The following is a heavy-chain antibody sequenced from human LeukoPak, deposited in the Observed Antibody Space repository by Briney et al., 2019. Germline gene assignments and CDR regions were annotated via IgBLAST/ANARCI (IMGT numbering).Heavy chain of an antibody. J-gene: IGHJ4*02. Sequence: ASVKVSCKASGYTFTGHYMHWVRQAPGQGLEWMGWINPNSGGTNYAQKFQGRVTMTRDTSNSTAYMELSRLRSDDTAVYYCAKAPFCSGGSCYKTFDYWGQGTLVTVSS. CDR3: AKAPFCSGGSCYKTFDY. CDR1: GYTFTGHY. CDR2: INPNSGGT. D-gene: IGHD2-15*01. V-gene: IGHV1-2*02.